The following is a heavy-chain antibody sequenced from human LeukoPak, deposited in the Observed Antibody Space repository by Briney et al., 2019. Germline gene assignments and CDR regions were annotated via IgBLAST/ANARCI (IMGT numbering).Heavy chain of an antibody. Sequence: QSGGCLRLSCAASGFTFSTYDMHWVRQAPGKGLEYVSAISSNGGSTYYANSVRGRFTISRDNSKNTLYLQMGSLRAEDMAVYYCARAPLVPSRIIYDNGMDAWGQGTTVTVSS. J-gene: IGHJ6*02. CDR2: ISSNGGST. V-gene: IGHV3-64*01. D-gene: IGHD2-2*01. CDR1: GFTFSTYD. CDR3: ARAPLVPSRIIYDNGMDA.